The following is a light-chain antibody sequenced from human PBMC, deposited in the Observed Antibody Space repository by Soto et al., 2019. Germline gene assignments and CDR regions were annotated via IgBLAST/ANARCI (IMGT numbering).Light chain of an antibody. J-gene: IGKJ3*01. V-gene: IGKV3-15*01. CDR2: GAS. Sequence: EIVMTQSPATLSVSPGERATLSCRASQSVRSNLAWYQQKPGQAPRLLIYGASPRATGIPARFSGSGSGTEFTLTISSLQSEDFAVYYCQQYNNWPFTFGPGTKVDIK. CDR3: QQYNNWPFT. CDR1: QSVRSN.